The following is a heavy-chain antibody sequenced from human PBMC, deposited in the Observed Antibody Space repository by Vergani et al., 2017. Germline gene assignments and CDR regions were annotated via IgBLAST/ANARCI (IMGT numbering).Heavy chain of an antibody. D-gene: IGHD4-11*01. CDR2: INKDESEQ. Sequence: EVQLVESGGSLVHPGGSLRLSCAASGFSLSNHWMSWVRLAPGKGLEWVAEINKDESEQYYVDSVRGRFTISKDNTTNSLYLKMNSLRGEDTAEYYCARDPEHSAIDYWGQGTLVTVSS. V-gene: IGHV3-7*01. CDR1: GFSLSNHW. CDR3: ARDPEHSAIDY. J-gene: IGHJ4*02.